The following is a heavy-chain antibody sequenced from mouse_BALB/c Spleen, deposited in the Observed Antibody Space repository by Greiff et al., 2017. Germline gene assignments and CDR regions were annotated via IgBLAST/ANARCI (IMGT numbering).Heavy chain of an antibody. Sequence: EVHLVESGGGLVKPGGSLKLSCAASGFTFSDYYMYWVRQTPEKRLEWVATISDGGSYTYYPDSVKGRFTISRDNAKNNLYLQMSSLKSEDTAMYYCARGFYDYDGGTWFAYWGQGTLVTVSA. CDR2: ISDGGSYT. CDR3: ARGFYDYDGGTWFAY. CDR1: GFTFSDYY. D-gene: IGHD2-4*01. J-gene: IGHJ3*01. V-gene: IGHV5-4*02.